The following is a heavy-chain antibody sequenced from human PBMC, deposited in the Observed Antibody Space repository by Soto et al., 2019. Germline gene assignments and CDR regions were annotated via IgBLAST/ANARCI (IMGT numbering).Heavy chain of an antibody. J-gene: IGHJ4*02. CDR3: AKGRSSITY. V-gene: IGHV3-23*01. CDR1: GFTFSSYA. CDR2: ISGSDDST. D-gene: IGHD6-6*01. Sequence: GGSLRLSCAASGFTFSSYAMSWVRQAPRKGLEWVSAISGSDDSTYYADSVKGRFTISRDNSKNTLYLQMNSLRAEDTAVYYCAKGRSSITYWGQGTLVTVSS.